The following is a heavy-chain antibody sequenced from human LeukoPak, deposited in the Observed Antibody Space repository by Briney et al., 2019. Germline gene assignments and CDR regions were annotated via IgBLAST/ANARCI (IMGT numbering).Heavy chain of an antibody. CDR1: GYTFTSYG. CDR3: ARVGGLLAAAGRPFDY. Sequence: SVKVSCKASGYTFTSYGISWVRQAPGQGLEWMGGIIPIFGTANYAQKFQGRVTITADESTSTAYMELSSLRSEDTAVYYCARVGGLLAAAGRPFDYWGQGTLVTVSS. CDR2: IIPIFGTA. V-gene: IGHV1-69*13. D-gene: IGHD6-13*01. J-gene: IGHJ4*02.